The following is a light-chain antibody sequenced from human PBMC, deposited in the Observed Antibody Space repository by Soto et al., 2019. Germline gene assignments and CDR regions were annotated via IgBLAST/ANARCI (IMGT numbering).Light chain of an antibody. CDR1: SSDVGGYKY. V-gene: IGLV2-14*01. CDR2: EVS. J-gene: IGLJ2*01. CDR3: NSYTSSNTRL. Sequence: QSALTQPASVSGSPGQSITIPCTGSSSDVGGYKYVSWYQQHPGKAPKLMIYEVSNRPSGVSNRFSGSKSGNTASLTISGLQDEDEAYYYCNSYTSSNTRLFGGGTKLTVL.